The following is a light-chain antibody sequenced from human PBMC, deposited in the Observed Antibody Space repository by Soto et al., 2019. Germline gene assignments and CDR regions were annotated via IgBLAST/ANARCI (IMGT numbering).Light chain of an antibody. Sequence: EIVVTQSPATLSVSPGEIATLSCRASQSVGNNFAWYQQKPGQAPRLLIFATSTRATGVPARFSGSGSGTEFTLTISSLQSEDFAVYYCQQYGDWPLTFGGGDKVEIE. CDR3: QQYGDWPLT. CDR1: QSVGNN. V-gene: IGKV3-15*01. CDR2: ATS. J-gene: IGKJ4*01.